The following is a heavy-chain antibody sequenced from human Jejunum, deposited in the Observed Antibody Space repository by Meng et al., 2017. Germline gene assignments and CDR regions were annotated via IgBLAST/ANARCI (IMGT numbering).Heavy chain of an antibody. CDR1: GFTFSSSW. Sequence: VEPVGSGGGLVKPGGSLSLSCAASGFTFSSSWMYWVRQAPGKGLVWVSRIKSDGTITYADSVKGRFTMSRDNAKNTVFLQMNSLRADDTAMYYCAKSGYSTSRFDPWGQGTLVTVSS. CDR2: IKSDGTI. V-gene: IGHV3-74*02. J-gene: IGHJ5*02. CDR3: AKSGYSTSRFDP. D-gene: IGHD6-13*01.